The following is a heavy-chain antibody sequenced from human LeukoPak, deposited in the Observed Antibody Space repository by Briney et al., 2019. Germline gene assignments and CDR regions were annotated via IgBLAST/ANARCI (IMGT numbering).Heavy chain of an antibody. V-gene: IGHV3-53*01. CDR3: ARGYSSGGGPFDR. CDR2: IDTSGST. Sequence: GGSLRLSCAASGFTVSSNYMSWVRQAPGKGLEWVSVIDTSGSTYYADSVKGRFTISRDNSKNTLYLQMNSLRAEDTAVYYCARGYSSGGGPFDRRGQGTLVTVSS. D-gene: IGHD6-19*01. J-gene: IGHJ5*02. CDR1: GFTVSSNY.